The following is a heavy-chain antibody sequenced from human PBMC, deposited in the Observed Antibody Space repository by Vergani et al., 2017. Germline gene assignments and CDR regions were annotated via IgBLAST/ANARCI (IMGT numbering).Heavy chain of an antibody. V-gene: IGHV4-61*10. D-gene: IGHD3-16*01. CDR3: AIDFRGTINWFDP. J-gene: IGHJ5*02. CDR1: GGSVSSGSYY. Sequence: QVQLQESGPGLVKPSETLSLTCTVSGGSVSSGSYYWSWIRQPAGKGLEWIGYIYYSGSTNYNPSLKSRVTISVDTSNNQFSLKLSSVTAADTAVYYCAIDFRGTINWFDPWGQGTLVTVSS. CDR2: IYYSGST.